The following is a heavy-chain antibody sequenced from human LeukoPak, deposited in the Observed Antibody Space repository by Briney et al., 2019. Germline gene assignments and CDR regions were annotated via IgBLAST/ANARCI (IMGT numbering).Heavy chain of an antibody. CDR3: ARGATSGVDY. Sequence: ASVKVSCKASGYTFTGYYMHWVRQAPGQGLEWMGRIIPILGIANYAQKFQGRVTITADKSTSTAYMELSSLRSEDTAVYYCARGATSGVDYWGQGTLVTVSS. CDR1: GYTFTGYY. V-gene: IGHV1-69*02. D-gene: IGHD1-26*01. CDR2: IIPILGIA. J-gene: IGHJ4*02.